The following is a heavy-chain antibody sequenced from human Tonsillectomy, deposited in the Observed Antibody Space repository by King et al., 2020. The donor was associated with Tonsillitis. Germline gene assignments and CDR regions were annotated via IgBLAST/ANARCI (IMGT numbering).Heavy chain of an antibody. J-gene: IGHJ4*02. V-gene: IGHV1-18*01. D-gene: IGHD3-10*01. CDR2: ISSYNGHI. Sequence: QLVQSGAEVKKPGASVKVSCKASGYIFTSSDISLVRQAPGQGLEWMGWISSYNGHINYAKKHQCRVTMTPDTSTSTAYMELRSLRSDDTAVYYCARGLVRGVILDYFDYWGQGTLVTVSS. CDR3: ARGLVRGVILDYFDY. CDR1: GYIFTSSD.